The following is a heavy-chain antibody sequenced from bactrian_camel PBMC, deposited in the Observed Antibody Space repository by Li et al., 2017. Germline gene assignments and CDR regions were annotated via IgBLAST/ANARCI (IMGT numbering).Heavy chain of an antibody. CDR3: AARRRLSWNDYACGWGDFGY. D-gene: IGHD5*01. CDR1: GYSNNEYC. CDR2: MFRDGSAK. Sequence: HVQLVESGGGSVQAGGSLRLSCVVSGYSNNEYCMAWFRQAPGKEREGIASMFRDGSAKYYSDSVKGRFTISQDAGRNTLYLQMEDLEPEDTAMYYCAARRRLSWNDYACGWGDFGYWGQGTQVTVS. V-gene: IGHV3S6*01. J-gene: IGHJ6*01.